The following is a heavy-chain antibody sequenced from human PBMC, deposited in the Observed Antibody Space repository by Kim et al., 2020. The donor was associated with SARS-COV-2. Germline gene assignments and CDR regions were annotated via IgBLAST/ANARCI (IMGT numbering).Heavy chain of an antibody. D-gene: IGHD3-22*01. CDR1: GFTFSTSS. Sequence: GGSLRLSCAASGFTFSTSSMNWVRQAPGKGLEWISYSSSDSSRINYADSVKGRFTISRDNGKNSLYLQMNSLSDEDTAMYYCARTRAGGYLIFDYWGQGTLVTLSP. V-gene: IGHV3-48*02. J-gene: IGHJ4*02. CDR3: ARTRAGGYLIFDY. CDR2: SSSDSSRI.